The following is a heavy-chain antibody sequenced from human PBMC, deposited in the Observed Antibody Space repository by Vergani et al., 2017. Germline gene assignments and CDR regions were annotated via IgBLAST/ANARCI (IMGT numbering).Heavy chain of an antibody. CDR2: ISYDGTNK. CDR1: GFTFSSYA. J-gene: IGHJ6*03. V-gene: IGHV3-30-3*01. Sequence: QVQLVESGGGVVQPGRSLRLSCAASGFTFSSYAMHWVRQAPGKGLEWVAVISYDGTNKYYADSVKGRFTISRDNSKNTLYLQMNSLRAEDTAVYYCARDPVFVEGMQLKYYYYMDVWGKGTTVTVS. D-gene: IGHD6-13*01. CDR3: ARDPVFVEGMQLKYYYYMDV.